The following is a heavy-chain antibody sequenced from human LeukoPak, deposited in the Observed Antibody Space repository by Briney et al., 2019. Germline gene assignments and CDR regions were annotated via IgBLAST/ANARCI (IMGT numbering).Heavy chain of an antibody. J-gene: IGHJ5*02. CDR2: ISYDGSNK. D-gene: IGHD3-3*01. CDR1: GFTFSSYA. Sequence: GGSLRLSCAASGFTFSSYAMHWVRQAPGKGLEWVAVISYDGSNKYYADSVKGRFTNSRDNSKNTLYLQMNSLRAEDTAVYYCARDQGVTIFGVVSGWFDPWGQGTLVTVSS. V-gene: IGHV3-30-3*01. CDR3: ARDQGVTIFGVVSGWFDP.